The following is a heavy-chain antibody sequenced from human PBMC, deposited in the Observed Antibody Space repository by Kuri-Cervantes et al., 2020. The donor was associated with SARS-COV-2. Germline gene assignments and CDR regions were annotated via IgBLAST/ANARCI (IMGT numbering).Heavy chain of an antibody. CDR1: GGSISSYY. D-gene: IGHD5-18*01. J-gene: IGHJ2*01. CDR2: IYYSGST. V-gene: IGHV4-59*12. Sequence: CTVSGGSISSYYWSWIRQPPGKGLEWIGYIYYSGSTNYNPSLKSRVTISVDTSKNQFSLKLSSVTAADTAVYYCARTARHFDLWGRGTLVTVSS. CDR3: ARTARHFDL.